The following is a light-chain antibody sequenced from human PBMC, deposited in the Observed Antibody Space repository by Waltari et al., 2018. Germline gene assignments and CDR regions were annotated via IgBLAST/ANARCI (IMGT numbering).Light chain of an antibody. J-gene: IGKJ2*01. V-gene: IGKV3D-15*01. CDR2: FSN. CDR3: QQSRRWPQRT. Sequence: EIVMTQSPVTVSVSPGEAITLACTARKNVGTDVAWYRHKPGQPPRLLIYFSNSRATGVPARISGSGSCTDFTLSISSLESEDFAFYYCQQSRRWPQRTFGQGTKLEI. CDR1: KNVGTD.